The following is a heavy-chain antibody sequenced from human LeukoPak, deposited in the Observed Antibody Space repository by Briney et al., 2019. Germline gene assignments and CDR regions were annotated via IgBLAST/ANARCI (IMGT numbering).Heavy chain of an antibody. J-gene: IGHJ4*02. D-gene: IGHD5-12*01. CDR3: TTARVSRGYTLRY. CDR1: GFTFSNAW. CDR2: IKSKTDGGTT. Sequence: GGSLRLSCAASGFTFSNAWMSWVRQAPGKGLEWVGRIKSKTDGGTTDYAAPVKGRFTISRDDSKNTLYPQMNSLKTEDTAVYYCTTARVSRGYTLRYWGQGTLVTVSS. V-gene: IGHV3-15*01.